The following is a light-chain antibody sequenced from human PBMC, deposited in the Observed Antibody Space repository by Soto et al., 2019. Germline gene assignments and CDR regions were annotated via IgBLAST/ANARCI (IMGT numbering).Light chain of an antibody. Sequence: QSVLTQPPSVSGAPGQRVTIYCTGSSSNIGAGYDVHWYQHLPGTAPKLLIYGNSNRPSGVPDRFSGSKSGTSASLAITGLQAEDEADYYCQSYDSSLSGWVFGGGTKLTVL. CDR2: GNS. CDR1: SSNIGAGYD. CDR3: QSYDSSLSGWV. V-gene: IGLV1-40*01. J-gene: IGLJ3*02.